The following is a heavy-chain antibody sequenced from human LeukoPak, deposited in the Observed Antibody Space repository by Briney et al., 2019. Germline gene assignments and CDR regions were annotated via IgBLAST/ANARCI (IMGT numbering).Heavy chain of an antibody. CDR1: GFTFRRYW. CDR3: VGLGENY. J-gene: IGHJ4*02. CDR2: INQDGSEK. V-gene: IGHV3-7*02. D-gene: IGHD3-10*01. Sequence: GGSLGLSCAASGFTFRRYWMSWARQASGKGLEWVANINQDGSEKYYVDSVKGRFTISRDNAKNSLYLQMNSLRAEDTAVYYCVGLGENYWGQGTLVTVSS.